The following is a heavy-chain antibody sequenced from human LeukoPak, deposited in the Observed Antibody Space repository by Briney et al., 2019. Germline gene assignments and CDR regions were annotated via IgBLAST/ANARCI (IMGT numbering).Heavy chain of an antibody. CDR1: GYTFTDYY. Sequence: ASVKVSCKASGYTFTDYYVHWVRQAPGQGLEWMGYMKPFSGDSHYAQKFQDRVTMTRDTSTSTAYLELSGLTSDDTAVYYCSTEDKYCTSTTCSDFWGQGTLVTVSS. CDR3: STEDKYCTSTTCSDF. J-gene: IGHJ4*02. D-gene: IGHD2-2*01. CDR2: MKPFSGDS. V-gene: IGHV1-2*02.